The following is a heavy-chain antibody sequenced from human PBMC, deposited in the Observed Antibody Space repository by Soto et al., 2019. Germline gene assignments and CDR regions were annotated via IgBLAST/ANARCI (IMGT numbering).Heavy chain of an antibody. CDR2: IYYSGST. Sequence: SETLSLTCTVSGGSISSYYWSWIRQPPGKGLEWIGYIYYSGSTNYNPSFKSRVTISVDTSKNQFSLKLSSVTAADTAVYYCARAYGYYFDYWGQGTLVTVSS. D-gene: IGHD3-10*01. CDR1: GGSISSYY. J-gene: IGHJ4*02. CDR3: ARAYGYYFDY. V-gene: IGHV4-59*01.